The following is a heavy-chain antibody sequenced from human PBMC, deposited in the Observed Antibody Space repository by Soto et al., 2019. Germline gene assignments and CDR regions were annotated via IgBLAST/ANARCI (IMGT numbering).Heavy chain of an antibody. J-gene: IGHJ4*02. CDR2: INPSGGST. D-gene: IGHD4-4*01. V-gene: IGHV1-46*01. Sequence: QVQLVQSGAEVKKPGASVKVSCKASGYTFTSYYMHWVRQAPGQGLEWMGIINPSGGSTSYAQKFQGXDTGAXXTSTSTVYMELSSLRSEDTAVYYCARRRLTTPFDYWGQGTLVTVSS. CDR3: ARRRLTTPFDY. CDR1: GYTFTSYY.